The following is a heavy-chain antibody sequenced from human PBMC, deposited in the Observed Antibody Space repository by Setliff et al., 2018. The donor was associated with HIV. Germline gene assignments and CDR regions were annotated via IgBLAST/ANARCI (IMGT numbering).Heavy chain of an antibody. D-gene: IGHD1-26*01. V-gene: IGHV3-7*01. Sequence: HLGGSLRLSCAASGFRFSQYWMSWARQAPGKGLEWVANIDQDESEKYYVDSVKGRFTISRDNAKNSLHLQMNSLRGEDTAIYYCARGSGSYWGQGTLVTV. CDR3: ARGSGSY. CDR2: IDQDESEK. CDR1: GFRFSQYW. J-gene: IGHJ4*02.